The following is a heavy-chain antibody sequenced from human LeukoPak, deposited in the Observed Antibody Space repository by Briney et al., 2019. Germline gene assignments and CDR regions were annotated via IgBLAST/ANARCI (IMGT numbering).Heavy chain of an antibody. V-gene: IGHV4-39*07. D-gene: IGHD3-10*01. CDR3: ARGRGYYGSGSYYYMDV. Sequence: SETLSLTCTVSGGSISSSSYYWGWIRQPPGKGLEWIGSIYYSGSTYYNPSLKSRVTISVDTSKNQFSLKLSSVTAADTAVYYCARGRGYYGSGSYYYMDVWGKGTTVTISS. J-gene: IGHJ6*03. CDR1: GGSISSSSYY. CDR2: IYYSGST.